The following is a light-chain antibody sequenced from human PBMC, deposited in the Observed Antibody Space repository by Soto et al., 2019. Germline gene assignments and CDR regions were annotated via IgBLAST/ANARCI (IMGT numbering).Light chain of an antibody. CDR3: QQYTTSPFT. Sequence: EIVLTQSPGTLSLSPGERATLYCRASQSVGSNYLAWYQQKPGQAPRVLIYGASRRATGIPDRFSGSGSGADFTLTISRLEPEDFAVYYCQQYTTSPFTFGPGTKVDIK. CDR1: QSVGSNY. V-gene: IGKV3-20*01. J-gene: IGKJ3*01. CDR2: GAS.